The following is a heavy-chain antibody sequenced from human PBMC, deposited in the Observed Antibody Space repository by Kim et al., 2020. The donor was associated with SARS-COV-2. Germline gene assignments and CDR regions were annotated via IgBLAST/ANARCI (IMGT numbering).Heavy chain of an antibody. CDR3: ARAQNTQARNYYGSGTSPYYFDY. CDR1: GGSFSGYY. Sequence: SETLSLTCAVYGGSFSGYYWSWIRQPPGKGLEWIGEINHSGSTNYNPSLKSRVTISVDTSKNQFSLKLSSVTAADTAVYYCARAQNTQARNYYGSGTSPYYFDYWGQGTLVTVSS. CDR2: INHSGST. D-gene: IGHD3-10*01. J-gene: IGHJ4*02. V-gene: IGHV4-34*01.